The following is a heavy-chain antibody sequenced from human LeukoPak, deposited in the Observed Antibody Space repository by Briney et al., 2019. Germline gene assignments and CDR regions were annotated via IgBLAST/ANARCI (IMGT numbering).Heavy chain of an antibody. CDR2: IYHSGST. CDR3: ARAPIRSAPFDY. J-gene: IGHJ4*02. V-gene: IGHV4-30-2*01. CDR1: GGSISSGGYS. Sequence: PSETLSLTCTVFGGSISSGGYSWSWIRQPPGKGLEWIVYIYHSGSTYYNPSLKSRVTISVDRSKSQFSLKLSSVTAADTAVYYCARAPIRSAPFDYWGQGTLVTVSS. D-gene: IGHD5-24*01.